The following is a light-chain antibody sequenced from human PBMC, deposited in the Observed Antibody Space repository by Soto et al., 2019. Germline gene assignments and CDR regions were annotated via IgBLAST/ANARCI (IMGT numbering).Light chain of an antibody. Sequence: QSALTQPASVSGSPGQSVTISCTGTNSDVGAYNYVSWYQQYPGKAPKLMIYGVNNRPPGVSNRFSGSKSGNTASLTISGLQAEDEADYYCTSFTTSSTYGVGAGTKLTVL. CDR3: TSFTTSSTYG. J-gene: IGLJ1*01. V-gene: IGLV2-14*01. CDR1: NSDVGAYNY. CDR2: GVN.